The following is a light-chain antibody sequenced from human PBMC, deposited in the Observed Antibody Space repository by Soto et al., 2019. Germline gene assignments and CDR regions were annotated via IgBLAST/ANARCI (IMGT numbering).Light chain of an antibody. V-gene: IGKV3-20*01. CDR2: GAS. Sequence: EIDLTHSPGTLSFSPWEIATRSCRASQSIISDSLAWYQQKPGQAPRLLISGASSRATGIPDRFSGSGSGTYFTLTVSRLEPEDFAVFYCQQYGSSPPTFGQGTKVDNK. CDR3: QQYGSSPPT. J-gene: IGKJ2*01. CDR1: QSIISDS.